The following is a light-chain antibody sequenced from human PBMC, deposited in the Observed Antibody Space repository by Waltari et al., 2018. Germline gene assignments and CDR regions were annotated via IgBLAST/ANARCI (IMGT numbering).Light chain of an antibody. V-gene: IGKV3-11*01. CDR3: QQRSSWPYT. J-gene: IGKJ2*01. Sequence: EIVLTQSPATLSSSPGERATLSRRASQSVSSYLAWYQQKPGQAPRLLIYDASNRATGIPARFSASGSGTDFTLTLSSLEPEDFAVYYCQQRSSWPYTFGQGTKLEIK. CDR1: QSVSSY. CDR2: DAS.